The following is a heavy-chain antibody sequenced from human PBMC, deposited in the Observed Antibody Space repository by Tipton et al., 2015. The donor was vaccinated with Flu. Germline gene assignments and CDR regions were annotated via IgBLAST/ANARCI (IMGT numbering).Heavy chain of an antibody. V-gene: IGHV4-4*08. D-gene: IGHD3-10*01. CDR1: GGYISTYH. CDR3: ARTTYYYGSGSSDY. Sequence: TLSLTCSVSGGYISTYHWSCLRQSPGKGLEWIASVHSSGSTNHNPSLKSRVTISVDMAKNQFSQRLSSVTAADTAVYYCARTTYYYGSGSSDYWGQGTLVTVSS. J-gene: IGHJ4*02. CDR2: VHSSGST.